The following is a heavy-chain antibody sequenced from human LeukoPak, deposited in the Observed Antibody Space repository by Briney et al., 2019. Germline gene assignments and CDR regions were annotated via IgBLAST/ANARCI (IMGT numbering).Heavy chain of an antibody. CDR2: ISYDGSNK. D-gene: IGHD3-16*01. CDR1: GFTFSSYG. V-gene: IGHV3-30*18. Sequence: GGSLRLSCAASGFTFSSYGMHWVRQAPGKGLEWVAVISYDGSNKYYADSVKGRFTISRDNSKNPLYLQMNTLRAEDTSVYCCAKLNQITFGFDPWGQGTLVTVSS. J-gene: IGHJ5*02. CDR3: AKLNQITFGFDP.